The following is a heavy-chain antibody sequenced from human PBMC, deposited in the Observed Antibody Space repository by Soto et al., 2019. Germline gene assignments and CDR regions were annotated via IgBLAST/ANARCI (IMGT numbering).Heavy chain of an antibody. D-gene: IGHD5-18*01. V-gene: IGHV1-24*01. Sequence: AASVKVSCKVSGYTLTELSMHWVRQAPGKGLEWMGGFDPEDGETIYAQKFQGRVTMTEDTSTDTAYMELSSLRSEDTAVYYCATAGPAMVTATYYYYYYMDVWGQGTTVTVSS. CDR2: FDPEDGET. CDR3: ATAGPAMVTATYYYYYYMDV. J-gene: IGHJ6*03. CDR1: GYTLTELS.